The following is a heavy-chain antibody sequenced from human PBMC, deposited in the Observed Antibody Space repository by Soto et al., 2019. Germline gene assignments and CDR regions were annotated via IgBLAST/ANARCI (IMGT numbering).Heavy chain of an antibody. CDR3: ASYMSYGYVRVYGMDV. D-gene: IGHD5-18*01. Sequence: TLSLTCTVSGGSISSYYWSWIRQPPGKGLEWIGYIYYSGSTNYNPSLKSRVTISVDTSKNQFSLKLSSVTAADMALYYCASYMSYGYVRVYGMDVWGQGTTVTVSS. V-gene: IGHV4-59*01. CDR1: GGSISSYY. J-gene: IGHJ6*02. CDR2: IYYSGST.